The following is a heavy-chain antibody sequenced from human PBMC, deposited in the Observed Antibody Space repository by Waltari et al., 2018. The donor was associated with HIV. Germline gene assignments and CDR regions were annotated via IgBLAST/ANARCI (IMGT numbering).Heavy chain of an antibody. CDR3: ATGEPTVGMDV. CDR2: INHSGST. Sequence: QVQLQQWGAGLLKPSETLSLTCAVYGGSFSGYSWSWIRQPPGKGLEWIGEINHSGSTNYNPSLKSRVTISVDTSKNQFSLKLSSVTAADTAVYYCATGEPTVGMDVWGQGTTVTVSS. CDR1: GGSFSGYS. V-gene: IGHV4-34*01. D-gene: IGHD3-10*01. J-gene: IGHJ6*02.